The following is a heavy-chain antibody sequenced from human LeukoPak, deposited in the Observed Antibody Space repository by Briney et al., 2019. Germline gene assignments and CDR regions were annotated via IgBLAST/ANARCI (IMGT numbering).Heavy chain of an antibody. CDR2: IYMSGST. CDR1: GGSIGSYY. V-gene: IGHV4-4*07. Sequence: SETLSLTCTVSGGSIGSYYWSWIRQPAGKGLEWIGRIYMSGSTNYNSSLKSRVNMSVDTSKNQFSLNLSSVTAADTAVYYCAREAGSSWSRGLDIWGQGTVVTVSS. J-gene: IGHJ3*02. D-gene: IGHD6-13*01. CDR3: AREAGSSWSRGLDI.